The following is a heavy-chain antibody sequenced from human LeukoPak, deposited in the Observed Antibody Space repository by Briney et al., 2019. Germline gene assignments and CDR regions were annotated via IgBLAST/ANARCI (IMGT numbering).Heavy chain of an antibody. CDR2: ISNDGSNK. V-gene: IGHV3-30*18. Sequence: GGTLRLSCAASGFSFSTYGMHWVRQAPGKGLEWVAFISNDGSNKFYPDSVKGRFTSSRDNFKSTLYLQMNSLRPEDTAVYYCAKLGVGASRGDFDYWGQGTLVTVSS. CDR1: GFSFSTYG. CDR3: AKLGVGASRGDFDY. D-gene: IGHD1-26*01. J-gene: IGHJ4*02.